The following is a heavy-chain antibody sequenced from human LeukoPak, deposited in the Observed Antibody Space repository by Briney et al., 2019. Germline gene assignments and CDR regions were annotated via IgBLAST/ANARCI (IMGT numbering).Heavy chain of an antibody. CDR1: GFTFSSYA. CDR2: ISGSGGST. CDR3: ARENIAAAGTGGYYFDY. J-gene: IGHJ4*02. D-gene: IGHD6-13*01. V-gene: IGHV3-23*01. Sequence: GGSLRLSCAASGFTFSSYAMSWVRQAPGKGLEWISAISGSGGSTYYADSVKGRFTISRDNSKNMLYLQMNSLRAEDTAVYYCARENIAAAGTGGYYFDYWGQGTLVTVSS.